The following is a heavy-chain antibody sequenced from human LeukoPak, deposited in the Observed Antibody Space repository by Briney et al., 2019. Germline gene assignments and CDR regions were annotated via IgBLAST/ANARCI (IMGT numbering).Heavy chain of an antibody. Sequence: GGSLRLSCAASGFTFSNAWMSWVRQAPGKGLEWVGRIKSKTDGGTTDYAAPVKGRFTISRDDSKNTLYLQINSLKTEDTAVYYCTTDLSGAIDDYWGQGTLVTVSS. CDR1: GFTFSNAW. V-gene: IGHV3-15*01. CDR2: IKSKTDGGTT. CDR3: TTDLSGAIDDY. D-gene: IGHD4-17*01. J-gene: IGHJ4*02.